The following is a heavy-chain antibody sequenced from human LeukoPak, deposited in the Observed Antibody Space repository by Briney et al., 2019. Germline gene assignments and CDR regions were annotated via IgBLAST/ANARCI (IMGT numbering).Heavy chain of an antibody. D-gene: IGHD3-3*01. CDR2: IYYSGST. CDR3: ARVSRFLEYTNWFDP. CDR1: GGSISSGDYY. J-gene: IGHJ5*02. V-gene: IGHV4-30-4*01. Sequence: SETLSLTCTVSGGSISSGDYYWRWIRQPPGKGLEWIGYIYYSGSTYYNPSLKSRVTISVDTSKNQFSLKLSSVTAADTAVYYCARVSRFLEYTNWFDPWGQGTLVTVSS.